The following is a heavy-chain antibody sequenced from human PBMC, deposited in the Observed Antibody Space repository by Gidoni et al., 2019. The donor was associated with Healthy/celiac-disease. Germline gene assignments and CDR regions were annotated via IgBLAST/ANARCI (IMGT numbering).Heavy chain of an antibody. CDR1: GFTFGDYA. CDR3: TREDYGDYEPAEYFQH. J-gene: IGHJ1*01. V-gene: IGHV3-49*03. CDR2: IRSKAYGGTT. Sequence: GESGGGLVQPGRSLRLSCTASGFTFGDYAMSWFRQAPGKGLEWVGFIRSKAYGGTTEYAASVKGRFTISRDDSKSIAYLQMNSLKTEDTAVYYCTREDYGDYEPAEYFQHWGQGTLVTVSS. D-gene: IGHD4-17*01.